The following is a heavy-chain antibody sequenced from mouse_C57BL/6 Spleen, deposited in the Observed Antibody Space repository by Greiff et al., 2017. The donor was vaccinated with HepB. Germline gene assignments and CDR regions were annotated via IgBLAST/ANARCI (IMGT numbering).Heavy chain of an antibody. CDR2: FYPGSGSI. J-gene: IGHJ2*01. Sequence: VKVVESGAELVKPGASVKLSCKASGYTFTEYTIHWVKQRSGQGLEWIGWFYPGSGSIKYNEKFKDKATLTADKSSSTVYMELSRLTSEDSAVYFCARHEEGYGYFDYWGQGTTLTVSS. CDR1: GYTFTEYT. D-gene: IGHD1-1*01. CDR3: ARHEEGYGYFDY. V-gene: IGHV1-62-2*01.